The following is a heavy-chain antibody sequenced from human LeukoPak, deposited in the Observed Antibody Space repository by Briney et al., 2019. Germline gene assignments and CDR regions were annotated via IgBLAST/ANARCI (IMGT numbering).Heavy chain of an antibody. Sequence: ASVKVSCKASGYTFTSYYMHWVRQAPGQGLEWMGIINPSGGSTSYAQKFQGRVTMTRDTSTSTVYMELSSLRSEDTAVYYCARDSIFPEKPHYYGSGSPNLYFDYWGQGTLVTVSS. CDR1: GYTFTSYY. V-gene: IGHV1-46*01. CDR2: INPSGGST. CDR3: ARDSIFPEKPHYYGSGSPNLYFDY. J-gene: IGHJ4*02. D-gene: IGHD3-10*01.